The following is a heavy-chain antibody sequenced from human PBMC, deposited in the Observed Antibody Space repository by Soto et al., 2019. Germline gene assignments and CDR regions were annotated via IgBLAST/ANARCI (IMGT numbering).Heavy chain of an antibody. CDR3: AKVFSGSVAAPSDYFDY. Sequence: PGGSLRLSCAASGFTFSSYAMSWVRQAPGKGLEWVSAISGSGGSTYYADSVKGRFTISRDNSKNTLYLQMNSLRAEDTAVYYCAKVFSGSVAAPSDYFDYWGQGTLVTVSS. CDR2: ISGSGGST. J-gene: IGHJ4*02. CDR1: GFTFSSYA. D-gene: IGHD6-19*01. V-gene: IGHV3-23*01.